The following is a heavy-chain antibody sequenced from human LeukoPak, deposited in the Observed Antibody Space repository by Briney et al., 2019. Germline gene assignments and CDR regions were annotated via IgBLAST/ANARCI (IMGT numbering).Heavy chain of an antibody. Sequence: SQTLSLTCTVSGGSISSGDYYWSWIRQPPGKGLEWIGYIYYSGSTYYNPSLKSRVTISVDTSKNQFSLTLSSVTAADTAVYYCAREGGFYCSSTSCYGLDYWGQGTLVTVSS. J-gene: IGHJ4*02. CDR1: GGSISSGDYY. CDR3: AREGGFYCSSTSCYGLDY. V-gene: IGHV4-30-4*08. CDR2: IYYSGST. D-gene: IGHD2-2*01.